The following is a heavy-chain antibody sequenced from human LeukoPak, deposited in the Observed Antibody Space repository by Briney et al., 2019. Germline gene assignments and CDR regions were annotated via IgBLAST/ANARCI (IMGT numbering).Heavy chain of an antibody. CDR3: LGFGPHYYSDR. Sequence: GGSLRLSCAASGFTFSGYAMSWVRQAPGKGLEWASILWNDGNSYFADSVKGRFSFSRDTSKNILYLQMNSLRVEDTAIYYCLGFGPHYYSDRWGQGTLVTVSS. CDR2: LWNDGNS. V-gene: IGHV3-23*01. D-gene: IGHD3-10*01. J-gene: IGHJ5*02. CDR1: GFTFSGYA.